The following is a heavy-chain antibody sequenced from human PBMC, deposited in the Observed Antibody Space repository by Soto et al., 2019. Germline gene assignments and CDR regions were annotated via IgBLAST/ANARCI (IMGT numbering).Heavy chain of an antibody. V-gene: IGHV3-9*02. CDR3: ARGHHAGDYVGWFDP. CDR2: IRWNSGSM. Sequence: EVQLVESGGGLVQPGGSLRLSCAASGFTSDNYAMHWVRHAPGKGLEWVSGIRWNSGSMTYADSVKGRFTISRDSAKNSLYLQMNSLRAEDTALYYCARGHHAGDYVGWFDPWGQGTLVTVS. J-gene: IGHJ5*02. CDR1: GFTSDNYA. D-gene: IGHD4-17*01.